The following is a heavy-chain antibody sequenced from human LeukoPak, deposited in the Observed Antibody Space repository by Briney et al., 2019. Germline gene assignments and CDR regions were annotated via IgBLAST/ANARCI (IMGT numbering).Heavy chain of an antibody. CDR3: AAATTFDY. Sequence: GGSLKLSCAASGFTFSSNWMHWVRQAPGKGLVWVSRINSDGSRTSYADSAKGRFTISRDNAKNTLYLQMYSLRAEDTAVYYCAAATTFDYWGQGTLVTVSS. D-gene: IGHD1-14*01. J-gene: IGHJ4*02. CDR2: INSDGSRT. V-gene: IGHV3-74*01. CDR1: GFTFSSNW.